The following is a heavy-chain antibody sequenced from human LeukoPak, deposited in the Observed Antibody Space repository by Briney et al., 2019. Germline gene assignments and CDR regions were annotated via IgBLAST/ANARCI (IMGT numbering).Heavy chain of an antibody. CDR1: GYTFTSYG. J-gene: IGHJ4*02. D-gene: IGHD3-9*01. CDR3: ARDRRPYYDILTGFDY. Sequence: ASVKVSCKASGYTFTSYGISWVRQAPGQGLEWMGWISAYNGNTNYAQKLQGGVTMTTDTSTSTAYMELRSLRSDDTAVYYCARDRRPYYDILTGFDYWGQGTLVTVSS. V-gene: IGHV1-18*01. CDR2: ISAYNGNT.